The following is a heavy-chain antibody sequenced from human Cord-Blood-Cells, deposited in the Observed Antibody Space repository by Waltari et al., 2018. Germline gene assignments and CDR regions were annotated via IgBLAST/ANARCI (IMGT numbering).Heavy chain of an antibody. V-gene: IGHV2-26*01. CDR3: ARIHLGVTSAGYWFDP. J-gene: IGHJ5*02. D-gene: IGHD4-17*01. CDR2: IFSNDEK. CDR1: GISLSNTRMG. Sequence: VTLKESSPVLVKPTAPLPPTCTVSGISLSNTRMGMTWLRLPPGKALEWLAHIFSNDEKSYSTSLKSRLTISKDTSKSQVVLTMTNMDPVDTATYYCARIHLGVTSAGYWFDPWGQGTLVTVSS.